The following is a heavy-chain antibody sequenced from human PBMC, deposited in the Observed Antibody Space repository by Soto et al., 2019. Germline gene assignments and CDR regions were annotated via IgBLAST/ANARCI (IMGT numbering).Heavy chain of an antibody. CDR3: ASGGPQESSDPDDYGDYGSSFDI. CDR1: GYTFTSYG. CDR2: ISAYKGNT. Sequence: ASVKVSCKASGYTFTSYGISWVRQAPGQGLEWMGWISAYKGNTNYAQKLQGRVTMTTDTSTSTAYMELRSLRSDDTAVYYCASGGPQESSDPDDYGDYGSSFDIWGQGTMVTVSS. D-gene: IGHD4-17*01. J-gene: IGHJ3*02. V-gene: IGHV1-18*01.